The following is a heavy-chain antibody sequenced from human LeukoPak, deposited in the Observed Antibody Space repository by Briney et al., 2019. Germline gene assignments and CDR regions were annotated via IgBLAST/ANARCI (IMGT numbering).Heavy chain of an antibody. J-gene: IGHJ3*02. V-gene: IGHV1-69*04. CDR1: GGTFSSYA. CDR3: ARGTAVAATPYSSGWYYAFDI. CDR2: IIPILGIA. D-gene: IGHD6-19*01. Sequence: SVKVSCKASGGTFSSYAISWVRQAPGQGLEWMGRIIPILGIANYAQKFQGRVTITADKSTSTAYMELSSLRSEDTAVYYCARGTAVAATPYSSGWYYAFDIWGQGTMVTVSS.